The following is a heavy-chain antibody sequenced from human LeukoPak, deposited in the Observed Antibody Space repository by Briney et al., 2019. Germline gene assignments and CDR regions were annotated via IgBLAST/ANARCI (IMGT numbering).Heavy chain of an antibody. D-gene: IGHD6-13*01. CDR1: GYTFTSYY. Sequence: GASVKVSCKASGYTFTSYYMHWVRQAPGQGLEWMGMINPSGGSTSYAQKFQGRVTMTRDTSTSTAYMELSSLRSEDTAVYYCARSIIIAAAGPYYFDYWGQGTLGPVSS. CDR2: INPSGGST. V-gene: IGHV1-46*03. CDR3: ARSIIIAAAGPYYFDY. J-gene: IGHJ4*02.